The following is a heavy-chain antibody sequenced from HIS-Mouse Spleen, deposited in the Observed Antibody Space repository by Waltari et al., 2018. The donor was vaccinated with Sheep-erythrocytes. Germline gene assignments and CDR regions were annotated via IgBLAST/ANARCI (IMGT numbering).Heavy chain of an antibody. V-gene: IGHV4-34*01. Sequence: QVQLQQWGAGLLKPSETLSLTCAGYGGSSSGYYWSWIRQPPGKGLEWIGEINHSGSTNYNPSLKSRVTISVDTSKNQFSLKLSSVTAADTAVYYCALSVDLAGAFDIWGQGTMVTVSS. J-gene: IGHJ3*02. D-gene: IGHD6-19*01. CDR2: INHSGST. CDR1: GGSSSGYY. CDR3: ALSVDLAGAFDI.